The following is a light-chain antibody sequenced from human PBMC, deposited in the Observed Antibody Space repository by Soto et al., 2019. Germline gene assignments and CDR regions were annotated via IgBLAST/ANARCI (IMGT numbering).Light chain of an antibody. CDR1: QSDSNSY. CDR2: CCS. V-gene: IGKV3-20*01. J-gene: IGKJ1*01. CDR3: QQDGMSPLT. Sequence: VGTLAPVALSQSPGERATISCRVLQSDSNSYLAWYQQKPGQSPRLLIYCCSSRATGIPDRFSGSGSRIDFTLTISRLEPEDFGVYYCQQDGMSPLTFGQGTKVDIK.